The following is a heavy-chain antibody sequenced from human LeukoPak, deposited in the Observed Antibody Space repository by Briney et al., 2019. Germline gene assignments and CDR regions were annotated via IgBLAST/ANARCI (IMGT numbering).Heavy chain of an antibody. CDR3: ADLAAAGY. CDR2: IKQDGSGK. Sequence: PGRSLRLSCAAYGFTFSSYWMSSVRQAPGKGLEWVANIKQDGSGKYYVESVKGRFTISRDNAKNSLYLQMNSLRAEDTAVYYCADLAAAGYWGQGTLVTVSS. J-gene: IGHJ4*02. D-gene: IGHD6-13*01. CDR1: GFTFSSYW. V-gene: IGHV3-7*01.